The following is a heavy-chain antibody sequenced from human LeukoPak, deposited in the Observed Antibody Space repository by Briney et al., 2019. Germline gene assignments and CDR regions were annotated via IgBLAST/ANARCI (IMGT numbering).Heavy chain of an antibody. V-gene: IGHV3-30*02. CDR1: GFTFSSYG. D-gene: IGHD2-21*01. CDR3: ARDLIGKYYIGY. Sequence: GGSLRLSCAASGFTFSSYGMHWVRQAPGDWLEWVAYIGYDGTNNYYADSVKGRFTISRDNSKNTVHLQMNSLRAADTALYYCARDLIGKYYIGYWGQGTLVTVSS. CDR2: IGYDGTNN. J-gene: IGHJ4*02.